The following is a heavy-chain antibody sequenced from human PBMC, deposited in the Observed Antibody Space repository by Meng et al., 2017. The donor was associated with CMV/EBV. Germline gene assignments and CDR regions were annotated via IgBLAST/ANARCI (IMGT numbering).Heavy chain of an antibody. CDR1: GFTFSSYS. V-gene: IGHV3-21*01. Sequence: GESLKISCAASGFTFSSYSMNWVRQAPGKGLEWVSSISSSSSYIYYADSVKGRFTISRDNAKNSLYLQMNSLRAEDTAVYYCARRYNWNDGSWGIVVGEDWTRTNYYYYGMDVWGQGTTVTVSS. CDR3: ARRYNWNDGSWGIVVGEDWTRTNYYYYGMDV. J-gene: IGHJ6*02. D-gene: IGHD1-1*01. CDR2: ISSSSSYI.